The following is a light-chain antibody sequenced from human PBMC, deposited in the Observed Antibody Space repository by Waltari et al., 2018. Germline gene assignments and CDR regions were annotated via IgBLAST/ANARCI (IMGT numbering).Light chain of an antibody. Sequence: DIQMTQSPSSLSASVGDRVTITCRTSPSIDIYLHWFHQKAGKAPRLLIYAATHLQNGVPSRFSGSGSETDFTLTISSLQPEDFATYYCQQSYSTRWTFGQGTVVELK. CDR2: AAT. V-gene: IGKV1-39*01. CDR3: QQSYSTRWT. J-gene: IGKJ1*01. CDR1: PSIDIY.